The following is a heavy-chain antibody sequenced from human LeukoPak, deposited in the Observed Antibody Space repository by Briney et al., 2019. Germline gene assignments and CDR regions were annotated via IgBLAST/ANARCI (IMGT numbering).Heavy chain of an antibody. V-gene: IGHV3-30-3*01. CDR3: ARGGYSYGSVKDFDY. Sequence: GGSLRLSCAASGFTFSSYAMHWVRQAPGKGLEWVAVISYDGSSKYYADSVKGRFTISRDNSKNTLYLQMNSLRAEDTAVYYCARGGYSYGSVKDFDYWGQGTLVTVSS. D-gene: IGHD5-18*01. CDR1: GFTFSSYA. CDR2: ISYDGSSK. J-gene: IGHJ4*02.